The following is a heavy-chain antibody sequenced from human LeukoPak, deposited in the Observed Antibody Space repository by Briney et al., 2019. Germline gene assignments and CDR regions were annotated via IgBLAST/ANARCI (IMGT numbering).Heavy chain of an antibody. CDR1: GFTFSSYA. V-gene: IGHV3-23*01. CDR2: ISGSGGST. CDR3: ARFYSSGYYPYYFDY. J-gene: IGHJ4*02. D-gene: IGHD3-22*01. Sequence: PGRSLRLSCAASGFTFSSYAMSWVRQAPGKGLEWVSAISGSGGSTYYADSVKGRFTISRDNSKNTLYLQMNSLRAEDTAVYYCARFYSSGYYPYYFDYWGQGTLVTVSS.